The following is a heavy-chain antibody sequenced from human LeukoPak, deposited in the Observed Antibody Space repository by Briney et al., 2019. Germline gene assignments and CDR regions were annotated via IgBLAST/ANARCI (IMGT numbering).Heavy chain of an antibody. J-gene: IGHJ4*02. V-gene: IGHV3-21*01. CDR2: ISSSRNYK. D-gene: IGHD3-22*01. Sequence: PGGSLRLSCAASGFTFSDYSLSWVRQVPGKGLEWVSSISSSRNYKYYSDSVKGRFTISTDNAKYSLDLQMNSLRVEDTALYYCARGSSGAGYYFDYWGLGTLVTVSS. CDR1: GFTFSDYS. CDR3: ARGSSGAGYYFDY.